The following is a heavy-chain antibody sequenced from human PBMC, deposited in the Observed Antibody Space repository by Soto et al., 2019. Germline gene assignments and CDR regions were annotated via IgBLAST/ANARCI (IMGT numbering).Heavy chain of an antibody. CDR2: IYTSASI. D-gene: IGHD6-19*01. CDR1: GADINTYS. J-gene: IGHJ6*02. Sequence: SETLSLTCSVSGADINTYSWTWIRQPAGKGLEWIGRIYTSASINYNPSLKGRVTLSVDTSTNQASLRLASVTAADTAIYYCARDREAGYNFYYGMDVWGQGTTVTAP. CDR3: ARDREAGYNFYYGMDV. V-gene: IGHV4-4*07.